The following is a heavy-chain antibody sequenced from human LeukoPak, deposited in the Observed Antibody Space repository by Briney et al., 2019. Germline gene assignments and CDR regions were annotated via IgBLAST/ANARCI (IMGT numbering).Heavy chain of an antibody. V-gene: IGHV1-24*01. CDR1: GYTLTELS. Sequence: ASVKVSCKVSGYTLTELSMHWVRQAPGKGLEWMGGFDPEDGETIYAQKFQGRVTMTEDTSTDTAYMELSSLRSEDTAVHYCATGGPPSSTSCYSDWFDPWGQGTLVTVSS. J-gene: IGHJ5*02. D-gene: IGHD2-2*01. CDR3: ATGGPPSSTSCYSDWFDP. CDR2: FDPEDGET.